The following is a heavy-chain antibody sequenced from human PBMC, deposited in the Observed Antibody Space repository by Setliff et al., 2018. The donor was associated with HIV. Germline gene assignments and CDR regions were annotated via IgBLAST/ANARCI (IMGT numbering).Heavy chain of an antibody. CDR3: ARESPDGLDY. V-gene: IGHV4-4*08. Sequence: SETLSLTCKVSGAPISSYYWNWIRQPPGKGLEWIGYIYNSGNTDYNPSLKSRVTISEDTSKNQFSLKVNSVTAADTAMYFCARESPDGLDYWGQGTLVTVSS. J-gene: IGHJ4*02. CDR2: IYNSGNT. CDR1: GAPISSYY. D-gene: IGHD2-8*01.